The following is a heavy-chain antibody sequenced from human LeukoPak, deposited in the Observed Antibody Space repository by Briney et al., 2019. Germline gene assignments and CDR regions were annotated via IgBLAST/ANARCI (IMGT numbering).Heavy chain of an antibody. CDR2: IKQDGSEK. V-gene: IGHV3-7*01. Sequence: GGSLRLSCAASGFTFSSYWMSWVRQAPGKGLGWVANIKQDGSEKYYVDSVKGRFTISRDNAKNSLYLQMNSLRAEDTAVYYCARAASVGATSAFDIWGQGTMVTVSS. CDR1: GFTFSSYW. CDR3: ARAASVGATSAFDI. J-gene: IGHJ3*02. D-gene: IGHD1-26*01.